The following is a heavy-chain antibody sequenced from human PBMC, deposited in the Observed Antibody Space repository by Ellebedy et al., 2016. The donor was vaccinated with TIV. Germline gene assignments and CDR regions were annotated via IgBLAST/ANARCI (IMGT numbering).Heavy chain of an antibody. CDR3: AGEAIAAAKIQPNLEY. J-gene: IGHJ4*02. CDR1: GYTFTTYA. D-gene: IGHD6-13*01. Sequence: AASVKVSCKASGYTFTTYAMHWVRQAPGQGLEWMGRNNTGNGNTKYSQKFQGRVTITRDTSASTAFMELSNLRSEDTAVYFCAGEAIAAAKIQPNLEYWGQGTLVIVSS. V-gene: IGHV1-3*04. CDR2: NNTGNGNT.